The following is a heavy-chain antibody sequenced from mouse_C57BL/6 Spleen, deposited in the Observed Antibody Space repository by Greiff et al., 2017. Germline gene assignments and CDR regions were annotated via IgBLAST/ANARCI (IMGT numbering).Heavy chain of an antibody. J-gene: IGHJ4*01. CDR2: IHPNSGST. CDR3: ARSYDGYSNYAMDY. D-gene: IGHD2-3*01. CDR1: GYTFTSYW. V-gene: IGHV1-64*01. Sequence: VQLQQPGAELVKPGASVQLSCQASGYTFTSYWMHWVKQRPGPGLEWIGMIHPNSGSTNYNEKFKSKATLTVDTSYSTAYKKLSSLRPEDSAVDYCARSYDGYSNYAMDYWGQGTSVTVSS.